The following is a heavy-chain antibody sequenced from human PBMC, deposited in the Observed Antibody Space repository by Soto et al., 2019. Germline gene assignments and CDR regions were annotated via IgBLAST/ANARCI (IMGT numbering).Heavy chain of an antibody. J-gene: IGHJ4*02. CDR3: ARGGHVVVVTAALDY. Sequence: ASVKVSCKASGDTFTNYYIHWVRQAPGQGLEWMGTVNPSGGHTTYAQHFLGRVTMTRDTSTSTLYMELTSLTSDDTAVYYCARGGHVVVVTAALDYWGQGTLITVSS. D-gene: IGHD2-21*02. V-gene: IGHV1-46*01. CDR1: GDTFTNYY. CDR2: VNPSGGHT.